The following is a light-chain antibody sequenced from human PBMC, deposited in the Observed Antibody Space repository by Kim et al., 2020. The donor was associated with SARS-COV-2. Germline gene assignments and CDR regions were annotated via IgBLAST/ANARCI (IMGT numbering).Light chain of an antibody. V-gene: IGKV3-20*01. CDR3: HQYGTSRT. Sequence: YPGEGATLSCRASQSVTSSYVAWYQQKPGQAPRLLIYGASSRATGIPDRFSGTGSGTDFTLTISRLEPEDFAVYYCHQYGTSRTFGQGTKVDIK. J-gene: IGKJ1*01. CDR1: QSVTSSY. CDR2: GAS.